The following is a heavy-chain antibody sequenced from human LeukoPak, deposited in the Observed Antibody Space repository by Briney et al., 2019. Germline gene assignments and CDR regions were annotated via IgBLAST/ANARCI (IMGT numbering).Heavy chain of an antibody. CDR2: ISSSGSTI. Sequence: PGGSLRLSCAASGFTFSSYEMNWVRQAPGKGLEWVSYISSSGSTIYYADSVKGRFTISRDNSKKTLYLQMNSLRTEDTSVYYCAKGARYDWGQGTLVTVSS. V-gene: IGHV3-48*03. J-gene: IGHJ4*02. CDR3: AKGARYD. D-gene: IGHD3-16*01. CDR1: GFTFSSYE.